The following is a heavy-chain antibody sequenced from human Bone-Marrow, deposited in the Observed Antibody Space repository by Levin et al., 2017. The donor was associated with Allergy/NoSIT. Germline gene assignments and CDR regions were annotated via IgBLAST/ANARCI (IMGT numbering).Heavy chain of an antibody. CDR2: ISYDGNNK. V-gene: IGHV3-30-3*01. J-gene: IGHJ4*02. Sequence: GGSLRLSCAASGFTFSSYAMHWVRQAPGKGLEWVAIISYDGNNKYYADSVKGRFTIPRDNSKNTLYLQMNSLRAEDTAVYYCARDPTGGYYFDYWGQGTLVTVSS. CDR3: ARDPTGGYYFDY. CDR1: GFTFSSYA. D-gene: IGHD2-8*02.